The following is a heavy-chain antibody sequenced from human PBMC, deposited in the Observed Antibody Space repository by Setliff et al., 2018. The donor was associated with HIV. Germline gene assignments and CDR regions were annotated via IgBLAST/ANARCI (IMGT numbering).Heavy chain of an antibody. CDR1: GGSFSSGGYY. D-gene: IGHD2-8*02. CDR2: IYYSGST. V-gene: IGHV4-31*03. CDR3: ARTRGAGGPFDI. Sequence: SETLSLTCTVSGGSFSSGGYYWSWIRQHPGKGLEWIGYIYYSGSTYNNPSLKSRITMSTDTSKNQFSLKLSSVTAADTAVYYCARTRGAGGPFDIWGQGTMVTVSS. J-gene: IGHJ3*02.